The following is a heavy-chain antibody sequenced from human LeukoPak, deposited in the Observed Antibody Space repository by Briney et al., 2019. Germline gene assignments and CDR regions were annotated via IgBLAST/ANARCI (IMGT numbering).Heavy chain of an antibody. CDR1: GFSFSSYD. CDR3: SILAVASDFDY. J-gene: IGHJ4*02. Sequence: PGGSLRLSCAVSGFSFSSYDMHWARQAPGKGLEWVAAIKYDGNNKYYVESVKGRFTISRDNSRNILYLQMNSLRVEDTAVYSCSILAVASDFDYWGQGTLVTVSS. CDR2: IKYDGNNK. V-gene: IGHV3-33*01. D-gene: IGHD6-19*01.